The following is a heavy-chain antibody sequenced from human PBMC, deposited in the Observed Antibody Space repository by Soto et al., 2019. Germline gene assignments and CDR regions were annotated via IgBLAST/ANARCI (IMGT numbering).Heavy chain of an antibody. J-gene: IGHJ5*02. CDR1: GGTFSSYA. CDR3: ARAGSGGSHRTLWFDP. V-gene: IGHV1-69*13. Sequence: ASVKVSCKASGGTFSSYAISWVRQAPGQGLEWMGGIIPIFGTANYAQKFQGRVTITADESTSTAYMELSSLRSEDTAVYYCARAGSGGSHRTLWFDPWGQGTLVTVSS. D-gene: IGHD2-15*01. CDR2: IIPIFGTA.